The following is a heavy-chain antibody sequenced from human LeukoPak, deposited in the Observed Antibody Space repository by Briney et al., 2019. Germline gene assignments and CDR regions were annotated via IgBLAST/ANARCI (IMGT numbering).Heavy chain of an antibody. CDR3: AKGSRYFDPVTPYYYYGMDV. CDR2: NK. V-gene: IGHV3-30*02. Sequence: NKYYADSVKGRFTISRDNSKNTLYLQMNSLRAEDTAVYYCAKGSRYFDPVTPYYYYGMDVWGKGTTVTVSS. J-gene: IGHJ6*04. D-gene: IGHD3-9*01.